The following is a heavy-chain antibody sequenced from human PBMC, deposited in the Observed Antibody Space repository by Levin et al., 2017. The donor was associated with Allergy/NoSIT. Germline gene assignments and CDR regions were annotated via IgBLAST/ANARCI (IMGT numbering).Heavy chain of an antibody. D-gene: IGHD3-10*01. CDR2: IYRGGTT. Sequence: GGSLRLSCAASGFTVSSNYMSWVRQAPGKGLEWVSLIYRGGTTSYADSVKGRFTISRDNSNNTLYLQMNSLRAEDTAVYYCARRYYGVGTYYMDVWGKGTTVTVAS. V-gene: IGHV3-66*01. J-gene: IGHJ6*03. CDR3: ARRYYGVGTYYMDV. CDR1: GFTVSSNY.